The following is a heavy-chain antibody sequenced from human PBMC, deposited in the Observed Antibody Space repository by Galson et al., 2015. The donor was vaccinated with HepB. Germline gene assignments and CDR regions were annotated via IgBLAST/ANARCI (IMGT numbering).Heavy chain of an antibody. J-gene: IGHJ4*02. CDR2: TSDSGGST. CDR3: AKDGRQQQLVPYFFDY. Sequence: SLRLSCAASGFTFSSYAMSWVRQAPGKGLEWVSSTSDSGGSTYYADSVKGRFTMSRDNSKSTLYLQVNSLRAEDTAVYYCAKDGRQQQLVPYFFDYWGQGTLVTVSS. CDR1: GFTFSSYA. V-gene: IGHV3-23*01. D-gene: IGHD6-13*01.